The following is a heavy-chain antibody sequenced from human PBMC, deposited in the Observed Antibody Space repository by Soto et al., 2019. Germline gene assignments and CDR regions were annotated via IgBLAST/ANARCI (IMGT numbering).Heavy chain of an antibody. D-gene: IGHD3-10*01. CDR2: IIPILGIA. Sequence: QVQLVQSGAEVKKPGSSVKVSCKASGGTFSSYTISWVRQVPGQGLEWMGRIIPILGIANYAQKFQGRVTITADKSTSTAYMELSSLRSEDTAVYYCSRGRFGAAFDWFDPWGQGTLVTVSS. CDR3: SRGRFGAAFDWFDP. J-gene: IGHJ5*02. CDR1: GGTFSSYT. V-gene: IGHV1-69*02.